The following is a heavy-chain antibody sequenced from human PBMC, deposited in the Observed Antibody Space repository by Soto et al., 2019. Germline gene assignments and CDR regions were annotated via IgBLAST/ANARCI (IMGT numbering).Heavy chain of an antibody. CDR2: INPNSGGT. CDR3: ARSRLWPPTPFDY. V-gene: IGHV1-2*04. J-gene: IGHJ4*02. D-gene: IGHD3-10*01. CDR1: GYTFTVYY. Sequence: ASVKVSCKASGYTFTVYYIHWVRQAPGQGLEWMGWINPNSGGTNYAQKFQGWVTMTRDTSITTAYMELSRLRSDDTATYYCARSRLWPPTPFDYWGQGTLVTVPQ.